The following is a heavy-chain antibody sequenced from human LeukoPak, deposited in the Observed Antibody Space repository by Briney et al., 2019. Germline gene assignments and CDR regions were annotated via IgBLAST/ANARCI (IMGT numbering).Heavy chain of an antibody. D-gene: IGHD2-15*01. CDR1: GYTFTSYG. CDR2: ISAYNGNT. Sequence: ASVKVSCKASGYTFTSYGISWVRQAPGQGLEWMGWISAYNGNTNYAQKLQGRVTMTTDTSTSTAYMELRNLRSDDTAVYYCARVNGCSGGSCGWFDPWGQGTLVTVSS. J-gene: IGHJ5*02. V-gene: IGHV1-18*01. CDR3: ARVNGCSGGSCGWFDP.